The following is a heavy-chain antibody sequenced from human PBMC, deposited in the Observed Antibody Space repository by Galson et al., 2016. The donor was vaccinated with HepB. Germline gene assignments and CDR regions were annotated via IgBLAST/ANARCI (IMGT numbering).Heavy chain of an antibody. Sequence: CAISGDSVSSHSAAWNWIRQSPSRGLEWLGRTYYRSEWYTDSAISVEGRITINPDTSKSQFSLHLNSVTPEDPAADYCARGSGDGSGYYHFDSWGQGTLVTVAS. CDR3: ARGSGDGSGYYHFDS. CDR2: TYYRSEWYT. V-gene: IGHV6-1*01. J-gene: IGHJ4*02. CDR1: GDSVSSHSAA. D-gene: IGHD6-25*01.